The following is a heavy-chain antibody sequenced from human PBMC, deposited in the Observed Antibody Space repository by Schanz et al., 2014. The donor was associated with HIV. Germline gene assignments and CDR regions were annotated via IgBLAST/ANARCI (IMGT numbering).Heavy chain of an antibody. D-gene: IGHD3-3*02. CDR2: IIPIFGTA. J-gene: IGHJ6*02. CDR1: GGTLSNYA. CDR3: ARAAFSSEYYYGMDV. Sequence: QVQLVQSGAEVKKTGPPVKVSCKAFGGTLSNYAISWVRQAPGQGLEWMGGIIPIFGTANYAQKFQGRVPIIADESTSTAYMALSSLRSADTAVYFCARAAFSSEYYYGMDVWGQGTTVTVSS. V-gene: IGHV1-69*01.